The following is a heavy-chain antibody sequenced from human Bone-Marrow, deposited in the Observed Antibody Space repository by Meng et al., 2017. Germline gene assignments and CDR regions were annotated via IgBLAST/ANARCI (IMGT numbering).Heavy chain of an antibody. V-gene: IGHV3-74*02. D-gene: IGHD6-19*01. CDR2: INSDGSST. CDR3: ARASIAVAGVDY. Sequence: EVQLVESGGDLLKPGESLRLSCAGSGFIVRDYWMHWVRQAPGKGLVWVSRINSDGSSTSYADSVKGRFTISRDNAKNTLYLQMNSLRAEDTAVYYCARASIAVAGVDYWGQGTLVTVSS. CDR1: GFIVRDYW. J-gene: IGHJ4*02.